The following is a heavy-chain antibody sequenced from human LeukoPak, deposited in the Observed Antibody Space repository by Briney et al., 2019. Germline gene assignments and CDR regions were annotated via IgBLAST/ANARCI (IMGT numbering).Heavy chain of an antibody. J-gene: IGHJ4*02. Sequence: PSETLSLTCTVSGGSISSGGYYWSWIRQHPGKGLEWIRYIYYSGSTYYNPSLKSRVTISVDTSKNQFSLKLSSVTAADTAVYYCARDGAFGIAAAGTDGAFDYWGQGTLVTVSS. CDR1: GGSISSGGYY. V-gene: IGHV4-31*03. D-gene: IGHD6-13*01. CDR2: IYYSGST. CDR3: ARDGAFGIAAAGTDGAFDY.